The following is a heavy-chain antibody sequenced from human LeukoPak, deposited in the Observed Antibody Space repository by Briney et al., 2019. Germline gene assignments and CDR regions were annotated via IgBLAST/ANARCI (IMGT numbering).Heavy chain of an antibody. J-gene: IGHJ4*02. CDR3: ARYYYDSSGYYYGY. V-gene: IGHV1-2*02. D-gene: IGHD3-22*01. CDR1: GYTFTGYY. CDR2: INPNSGGT. Sequence: GASVKVTCKASGYTFTGYYMHWVRQAPGQGLEWMGWINPNSGGTNYAQKFQGRVTMTRDTSISTAYMELSRLRSDDTAVYYCARYYYDSSGYYYGYWGQGTLVTVSS.